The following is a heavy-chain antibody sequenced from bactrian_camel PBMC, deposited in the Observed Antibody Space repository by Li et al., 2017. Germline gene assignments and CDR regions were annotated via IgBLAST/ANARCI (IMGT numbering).Heavy chain of an antibody. CDR3: AATSQPFRLLDRLPPRSEYQY. V-gene: IGHV3S53*01. CDR1: GYTSSRHC. D-gene: IGHD1*01. CDR2: IDRDGTT. J-gene: IGHJ4*01. Sequence: QVQLVESGGGSVQAGGSLRLSCTHSGYTSSRHCMGWFRQAPGKQREGVAAIDRDGTTVYKDSVKGRFTTSRDNAKSTLYLQMNNLSPEDSAMYFCAATSQPFRLLDRLPPRSEYQYWGQGTQVTVS.